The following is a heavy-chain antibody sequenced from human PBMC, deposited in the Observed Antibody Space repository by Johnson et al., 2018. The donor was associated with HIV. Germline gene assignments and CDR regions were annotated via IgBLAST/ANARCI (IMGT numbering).Heavy chain of an antibody. CDR3: ARDRFGSGRPNAFDM. CDR1: GFTFSSYA. V-gene: IGHV3-30*14. J-gene: IGHJ3*02. CDR2: IYSGGST. D-gene: IGHD3-10*01. Sequence: QVQLVESGGGVVQPGRSLRLSCAASGFTFSSYAMHWVRQAPGKGLEWVAVIYSGGSTYYADSVKGRFTISRDNSKNTLYLQMNTLRPEDTAVYYCARDRFGSGRPNAFDMWGQGTMVTVSS.